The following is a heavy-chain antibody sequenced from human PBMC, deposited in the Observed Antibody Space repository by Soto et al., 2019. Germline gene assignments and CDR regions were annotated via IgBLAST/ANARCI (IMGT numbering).Heavy chain of an antibody. V-gene: IGHV3-30-3*01. CDR2: ISHDGTNK. D-gene: IGHD1-26*01. Sequence: PGGSLRLSCAASGFTFSTFALHWVRQAPGKGPEWVALISHDGTNKYFADSVKGRFTISRDNSKNSQYLQMNSLRDEDTAVYYCTREDILGARSFDYWGRGTLVTVSS. J-gene: IGHJ4*02. CDR1: GFTFSTFA. CDR3: TREDILGARSFDY.